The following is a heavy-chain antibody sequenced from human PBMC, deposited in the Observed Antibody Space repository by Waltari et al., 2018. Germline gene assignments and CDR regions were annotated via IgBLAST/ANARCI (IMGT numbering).Heavy chain of an antibody. CDR3: ARRVVTASINWFDP. Sequence: QLQLQESGPGLVKPSETLSLTCTVSGGSISSSSYYWGWIRQPPGKGLDWIGSIYYSGSTYYNPSLQSRVTISVHTSKNQFSLKLSSVTAADTAVYYCARRVVTASINWFDPWGQGTLVTVSS. V-gene: IGHV4-39*01. CDR2: IYYSGST. D-gene: IGHD2-21*02. J-gene: IGHJ5*02. CDR1: GGSISSSSYY.